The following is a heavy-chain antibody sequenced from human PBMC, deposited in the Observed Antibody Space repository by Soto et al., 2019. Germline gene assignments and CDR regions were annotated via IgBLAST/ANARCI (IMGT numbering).Heavy chain of an antibody. CDR2: ISSSSSYI. Sequence: EVQLVESGGGLVKPGGSLRLSCAASGFTFSSYSMNWVRQAPGKGLEWVSSISSSSSYIYYADSVKGRFTISRDNAKNSLSLQMNRLRAEDTAVYYCSRDRSGYSSRMTTVGGKSNNWFDPWGQGTLVTVSS. CDR1: GFTFSSYS. CDR3: SRDRSGYSSRMTTVGGKSNNWFDP. V-gene: IGHV3-21*01. D-gene: IGHD6-13*01. J-gene: IGHJ5*02.